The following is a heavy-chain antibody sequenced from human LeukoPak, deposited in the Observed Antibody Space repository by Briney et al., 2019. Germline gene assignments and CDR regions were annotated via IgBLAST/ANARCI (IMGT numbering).Heavy chain of an antibody. V-gene: IGHV1-3*01. D-gene: IGHD6-13*01. J-gene: IGHJ4*02. CDR1: GYTFTSYA. CDR3: ARSPSIAAAGLYYFDY. Sequence: ASVKVSCKASGYTFTSYAMHWVRQAPGQRLEWMGWINAGNGNTKYSQKFQGRVTITRDTSASTAYMELSSLRSEDTAVYYCARSPSIAAAGLYYFDYWGQGTLATVSS. CDR2: INAGNGNT.